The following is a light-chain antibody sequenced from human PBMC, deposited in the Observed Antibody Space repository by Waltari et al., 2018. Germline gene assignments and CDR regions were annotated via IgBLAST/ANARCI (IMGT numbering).Light chain of an antibody. CDR3: QHYVTLPVT. J-gene: IGKJ1*01. V-gene: IGKV3-20*01. Sequence: EFVLTQSPGTLSLSPGERATLSCRTSQSVSRTLAWYQQKPGQAPRLLIYAASSRATGIPDRFSGSGSGTDFSLTISRLEPEDFAVYYCQHYVTLPVTFGPGTKVEIK. CDR1: QSVSRT. CDR2: AAS.